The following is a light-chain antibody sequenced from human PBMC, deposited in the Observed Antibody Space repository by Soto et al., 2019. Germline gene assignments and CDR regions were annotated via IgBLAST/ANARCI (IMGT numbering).Light chain of an antibody. CDR3: QQYGSSPLT. CDR2: GAS. J-gene: IGKJ4*01. Sequence: EIVLTQSPGALSLSRGERAALSCRASQSVSSSYLAWYQQKPCQAPRLLIYGASSRATGIPDRFSGSGSGTDFTLTISRLEPEDFAVYYCQQYGSSPLTFGGGTKVDIK. V-gene: IGKV3-20*01. CDR1: QSVSSSY.